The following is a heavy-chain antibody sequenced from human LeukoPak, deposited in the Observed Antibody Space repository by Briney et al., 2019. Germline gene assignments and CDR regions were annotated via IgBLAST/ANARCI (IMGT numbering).Heavy chain of an antibody. D-gene: IGHD6-13*01. J-gene: IGHJ4*02. CDR1: GYTFSGYY. CDR2: INSNSGGT. Sequence: ASVKVFCKASGYTFSGYYMHWVRQAPGQGLEWMGWINSNSGGTNYAQKFQGRVTVTRDTSTSTAYMELSSLRSDDTAVYYCARRGTAVAGPHVDYWGQGTLVTVSS. V-gene: IGHV1-2*02. CDR3: ARRGTAVAGPHVDY.